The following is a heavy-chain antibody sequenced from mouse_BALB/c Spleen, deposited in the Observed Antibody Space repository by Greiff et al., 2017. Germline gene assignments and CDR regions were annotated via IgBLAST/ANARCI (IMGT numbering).Heavy chain of an antibody. D-gene: IGHD3-2*01. CDR2: IDPANGNT. Sequence: DVKLQESGAELVKPGASVKLSCTASGFNIKDTYMHWVKQRPEQGLEWIGRIDPANGNTKYDPKFQGKATITADTSSNTAYLQLSSLTSEDTAVYYCAPKTARAPGDYWGQGTSVTVSS. V-gene: IGHV14-3*02. CDR1: GFNIKDTY. CDR3: APKTARAPGDY. J-gene: IGHJ4*01.